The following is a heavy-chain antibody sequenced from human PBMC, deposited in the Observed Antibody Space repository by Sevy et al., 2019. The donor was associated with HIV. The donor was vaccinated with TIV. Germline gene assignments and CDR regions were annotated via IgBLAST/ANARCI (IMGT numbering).Heavy chain of an antibody. Sequence: SETLSLTCTVSGGSISSGSYYWSWIRQPAGKGLEWIGRIYTSGSTNYNPSLKSRVTISVDTSKNQFSLKLSSVTAAVTAVYYCARVPLYGAGYYYYYMDVWGQGTTVSVSS. J-gene: IGHJ6*03. CDR3: ARVPLYGAGYYYYYMDV. V-gene: IGHV4-61*02. D-gene: IGHD3-10*01. CDR2: IYTSGST. CDR1: GGSISSGSYY.